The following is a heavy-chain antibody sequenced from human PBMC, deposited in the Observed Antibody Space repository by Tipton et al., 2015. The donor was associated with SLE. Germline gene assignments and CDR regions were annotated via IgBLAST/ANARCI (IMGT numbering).Heavy chain of an antibody. CDR3: ARSGDYGGIYYYGLDV. V-gene: IGHV4-39*07. D-gene: IGHD4-23*01. CDR1: GGSITTRSYY. CDR2: FYYGKST. Sequence: TLSLTCIVSGGSITTRSYYWGWIRQPPRKGLEWIGSFYYGKSTFHNPSLKSRVTISVDTSKNQFSLRLSSVTAADTAVYFCARSGDYGGIYYYGLDVWGQGTTVTVSS. J-gene: IGHJ6*02.